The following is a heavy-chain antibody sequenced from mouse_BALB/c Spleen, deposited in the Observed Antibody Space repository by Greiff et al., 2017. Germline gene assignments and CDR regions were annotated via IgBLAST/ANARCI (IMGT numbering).Heavy chain of an antibody. CDR2: IYPGDGDT. Sequence: VQLQQSGAELARPGASVKLSYKASGYTFTSYWMQWVKQRPGQGLEWIGAIYPGDGDTRYTQKFKGKATLTADKSSSTAYMQLSSLASEDSAVYYCARDWDGAYWGQGTLVNVSA. V-gene: IGHV1-87*01. D-gene: IGHD4-1*01. CDR1: GYTFTSYW. CDR3: ARDWDGAY. J-gene: IGHJ3*01.